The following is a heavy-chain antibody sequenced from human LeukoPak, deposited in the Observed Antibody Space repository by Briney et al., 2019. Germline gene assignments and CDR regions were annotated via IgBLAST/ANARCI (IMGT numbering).Heavy chain of an antibody. V-gene: IGHV4-59*01. J-gene: IGHJ4*02. CDR2: IYYSGST. CDR3: ARVRGDSHFDY. D-gene: IGHD2-21*02. Sequence: PSETLSLTCTVSGGSISSYYWSWIRQPPGKGLEWIGYIYYSGSTNYNPSLKSRVTISVDTSKNQFSLKLSSVTAADTAVYYCARVRGDSHFDYWGQGTLVTVSS. CDR1: GGSISSYY.